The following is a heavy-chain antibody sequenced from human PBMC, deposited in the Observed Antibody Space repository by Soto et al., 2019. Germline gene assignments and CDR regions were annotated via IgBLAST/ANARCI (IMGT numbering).Heavy chain of an antibody. CDR1: GFTFSDYY. CDR2: ISSTSSYT. CDR3: VRDLGWSPLWEY. J-gene: IGHJ4*02. V-gene: IGHV3-11*05. D-gene: IGHD1-26*01. Sequence: GGSLRLSCTASGFTFSDYYMSWIRQAPGKGLEWISYISSTSSYTNYADSVKGRFTISRDNAKNSLYLQMNSLRDEDTAVYYCVRDLGWSPLWEYWGQGTLVTVSS.